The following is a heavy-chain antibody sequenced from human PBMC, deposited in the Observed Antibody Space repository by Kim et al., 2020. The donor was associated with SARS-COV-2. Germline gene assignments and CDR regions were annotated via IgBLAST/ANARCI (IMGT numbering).Heavy chain of an antibody. D-gene: IGHD1-1*01. CDR2: ISVYAGNT. CDR1: GSTFTSNT. Sequence: ASVKVSCKASGSTFTSNTISWVRQAPGQGLEWMGWISVYAGNTNYAQNLQGRVTMTTETSTSTAYMELSSLRSDDTAVYYCARRGGTSDAMDVWGQGTTVTVSS. V-gene: IGHV1-18*01. CDR3: ARRGGTSDAMDV. J-gene: IGHJ6*02.